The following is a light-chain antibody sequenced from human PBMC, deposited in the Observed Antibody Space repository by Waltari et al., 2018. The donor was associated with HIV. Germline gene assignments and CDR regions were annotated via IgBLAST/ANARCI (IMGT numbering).Light chain of an antibody. CDR1: TSDVGRYNY. J-gene: IGLJ3*02. Sequence: QSALTQPPSASGSPGQSVIISCTGTTSDVGRYNYVSWYQQHPGRAPKLMSYEVNKRPPGVPDRFSGSKSGNTASLTVSGLQAEDEANYYCSSFGGNNPYLVFGGGTTLTVL. CDR3: SSFGGNNPYLV. CDR2: EVN. V-gene: IGLV2-8*01.